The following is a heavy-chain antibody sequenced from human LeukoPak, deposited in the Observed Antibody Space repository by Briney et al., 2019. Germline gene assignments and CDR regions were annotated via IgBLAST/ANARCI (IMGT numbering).Heavy chain of an antibody. D-gene: IGHD3-22*01. CDR2: IYYSGST. CDR1: GGSISSSSYY. Sequence: SETLSLTCTVSGGSISSSSYYWGWIRPPPGKGLEWIGSIYYSGSTYYNPSLKSRVTISVDTSKNQFSLKLSSVTAADTAVYYCASPSLDYDSSDLFDYWGQGTLVTVSS. V-gene: IGHV4-39*01. CDR3: ASPSLDYDSSDLFDY. J-gene: IGHJ4*02.